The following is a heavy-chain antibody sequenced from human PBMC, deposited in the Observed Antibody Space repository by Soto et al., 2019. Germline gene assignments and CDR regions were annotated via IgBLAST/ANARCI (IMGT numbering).Heavy chain of an antibody. J-gene: IGHJ3*02. CDR2: IYYSGST. Sequence: SETLSLTCTVSGGSISSYYWSWIRQPPGNGLEWIGYIYYSGSTNYNPSLKSRVTISVDTSKNQFSLKLSSVTAADTAVYYCARRITIFGVAADAFDIWGQGTMVTVS. D-gene: IGHD3-3*01. V-gene: IGHV4-59*08. CDR3: ARRITIFGVAADAFDI. CDR1: GGSISSYY.